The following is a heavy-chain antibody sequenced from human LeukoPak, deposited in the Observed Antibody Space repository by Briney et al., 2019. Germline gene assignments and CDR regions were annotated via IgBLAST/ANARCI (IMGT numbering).Heavy chain of an antibody. D-gene: IGHD1-26*01. CDR1: GFTFSSYG. Sequence: GGSLRLPCAASGFTFSSYGMHWVRQAPGKGLEWVAVMWYDGSNKYYADSVKGRFTISRDNSKNTLYLQMNSLRAEDTAVYYCARGDSGSSAFDIWGQGTMVTVSS. CDR3: ARGDSGSSAFDI. V-gene: IGHV3-33*01. J-gene: IGHJ3*02. CDR2: MWYDGSNK.